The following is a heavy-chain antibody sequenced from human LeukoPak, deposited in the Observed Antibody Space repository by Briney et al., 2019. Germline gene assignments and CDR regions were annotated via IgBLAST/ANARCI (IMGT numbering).Heavy chain of an antibody. Sequence: GRSLRLSCAASGFTFNVFGMNWVRQAPGKGLDWVSYISRDSAAKRYADSVKGRFTISRDKAKNSLYLQMNSLRDEDTAVYFCARDLGGSKGGLDVWGQGTTVTVSS. D-gene: IGHD3-16*01. CDR3: ARDLGGSKGGLDV. V-gene: IGHV3-48*02. J-gene: IGHJ6*02. CDR1: GFTFNVFG. CDR2: ISRDSAAK.